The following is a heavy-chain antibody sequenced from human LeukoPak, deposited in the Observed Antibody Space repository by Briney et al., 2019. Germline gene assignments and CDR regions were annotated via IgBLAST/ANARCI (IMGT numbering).Heavy chain of an antibody. Sequence: KPSEALSLTCAVYGGSSSGYYWSWIRQPPGKGLEWIGEINHSGSTNYNPSLKSRVTISVDTSKNQFSLKLSSVTAADTAVYYCARVQEMATTNYDYWGQGTLVTVSS. CDR1: GGSSSGYY. D-gene: IGHD5-24*01. CDR2: INHSGST. CDR3: ARVQEMATTNYDY. V-gene: IGHV4-34*01. J-gene: IGHJ4*02.